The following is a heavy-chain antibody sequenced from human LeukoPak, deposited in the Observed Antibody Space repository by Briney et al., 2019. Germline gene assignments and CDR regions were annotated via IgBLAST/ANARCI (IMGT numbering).Heavy chain of an antibody. D-gene: IGHD5-18*01. CDR1: GYTFTSYG. CDR3: ARGHNYGYEY. J-gene: IGHJ4*02. Sequence: ASVKVSCKASGYTFTSYGISWVRQAPGQGLEWVGRIISNSGGTNYAQNFQDRVTMTRDTSISTAFMELRRLRSDDTAVYYCARGHNYGYEYWGQGTLVTVSS. CDR2: IISNSGGT. V-gene: IGHV1-2*06.